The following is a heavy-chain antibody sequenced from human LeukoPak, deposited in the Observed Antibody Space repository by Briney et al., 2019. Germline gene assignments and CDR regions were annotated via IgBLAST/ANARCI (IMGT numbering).Heavy chain of an antibody. V-gene: IGHV4-59*01. D-gene: IGHD3-3*01. CDR1: GGSISSYY. CDR3: ARFPLSTTRVPYYDFWSGYTDAFDI. J-gene: IGHJ3*02. Sequence: SETLSLTCTVSGGSISSYYWSWIRQPPGKGLEWIGDIYYSGSTNYNPSLKSRVTISVDTSKNQFSLKLSSVTAADTAVYYCARFPLSTTRVPYYDFWSGYTDAFDIWGQGTMVTASS. CDR2: IYYSGST.